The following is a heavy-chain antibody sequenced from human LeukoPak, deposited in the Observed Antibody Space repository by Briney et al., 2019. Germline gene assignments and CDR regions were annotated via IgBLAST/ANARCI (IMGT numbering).Heavy chain of an antibody. J-gene: IGHJ3*02. Sequence: ASVKVSCKASGGTFSSYAISWVRQAPGQELEWMGRIIPILGIANYAQKFQGRVTITAGKSTSTAYMELSSLRSEDTAVYYCAFTVKYAFDIWGQGTMVTVSS. D-gene: IGHD4-17*01. CDR2: IIPILGIA. V-gene: IGHV1-69*04. CDR1: GGTFSSYA. CDR3: AFTVKYAFDI.